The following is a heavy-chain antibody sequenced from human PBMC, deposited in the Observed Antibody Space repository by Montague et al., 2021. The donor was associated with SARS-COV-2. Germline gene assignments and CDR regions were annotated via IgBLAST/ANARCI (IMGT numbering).Heavy chain of an antibody. CDR1: GGAINRGDYY. D-gene: IGHD2-21*02. CDR3: AREVVHVDVLTDIPKILYYGLDV. J-gene: IGHJ6*02. Sequence: TLSLTCTVSGGAINRGDYYWTWIRQPPGKDLEWIGNIYSTGDTSYSPSLKGRVGISLDTSKNQVSLNLRSVAVADTAVYYCAREVVHVDVLTDIPKILYYGLDVWGQGTTVVVSS. CDR2: IYSTGDT. V-gene: IGHV4-30-4*08.